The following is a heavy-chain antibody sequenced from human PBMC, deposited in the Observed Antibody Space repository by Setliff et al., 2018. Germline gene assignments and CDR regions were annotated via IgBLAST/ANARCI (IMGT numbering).Heavy chain of an antibody. D-gene: IGHD1-26*01. J-gene: IGHJ3*02. CDR1: GGTFSSYA. CDR3: ARAHSGSDFHDPFDI. V-gene: IGHV1-69*06. Sequence: SVKVSCKASGGTFSSYAISWVRQAPGQGLEWMGRIIPIFGTANYAQKCQGRVTITADKSTSTAYMELSSLRSEDTAIYYCARAHSGSDFHDPFDIWGQGTMVTVSS. CDR2: IIPIFGTA.